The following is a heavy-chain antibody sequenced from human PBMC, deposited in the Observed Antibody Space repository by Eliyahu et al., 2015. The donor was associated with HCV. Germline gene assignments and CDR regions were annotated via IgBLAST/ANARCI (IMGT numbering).Heavy chain of an antibody. CDR2: ITSAGGT. CDR3: VRATAGFDF. J-gene: IGHJ4*02. Sequence: EVQLVESGGGLVQPGGSLGLSCAASGFIFYAHDMHWVRQGTGKGLEWVSAITSAGGTYYGDSVKGRFTVSRDNAKNSVFLQMNSLGAGDTAVYYCVRATAGFDFWGRGTLVTVSS. V-gene: IGHV3-13*01. CDR1: GFIFYAHD. D-gene: IGHD1-14*01.